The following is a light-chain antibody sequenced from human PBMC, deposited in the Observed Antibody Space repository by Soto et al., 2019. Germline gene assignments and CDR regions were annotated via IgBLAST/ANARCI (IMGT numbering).Light chain of an antibody. J-gene: IGLJ3*02. V-gene: IGLV1-51*01. Sequence: QSVLTQPPSVSAAPGQKVTISCSGSSSNIGNNYVSWYQQLPGTAPKLLIYDNNKRPSGIPDRFSGSKSGTSATLGITGRQTGDEAAYYCGTWHSSLSAVVFGGGTKLTVL. CDR2: DNN. CDR1: SSNIGNNY. CDR3: GTWHSSLSAVV.